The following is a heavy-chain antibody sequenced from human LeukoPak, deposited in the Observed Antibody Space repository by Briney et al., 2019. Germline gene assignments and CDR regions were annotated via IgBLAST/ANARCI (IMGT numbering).Heavy chain of an antibody. J-gene: IGHJ4*02. CDR3: ARAITMVRGAFDY. Sequence: GGSLRLSCTASGFTFSDYYMSWIRQAPGKGLEWISYISGSGSTIYYSDSLKGRFTISRDNAKNSLYLQMNSLRAEDTAVYYCARAITMVRGAFDYWGQGTLVTVSS. D-gene: IGHD3-10*01. CDR2: ISGSGSTI. CDR1: GFTFSDYY. V-gene: IGHV3-11*04.